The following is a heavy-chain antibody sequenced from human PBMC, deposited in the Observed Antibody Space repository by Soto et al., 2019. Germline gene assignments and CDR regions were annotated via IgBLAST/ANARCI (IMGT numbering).Heavy chain of an antibody. CDR2: INPNSGGT. CDR1: GYTFTGYY. CDR3: ARDLADGDLYYYYGMDV. D-gene: IGHD4-17*01. Sequence: QVQLVQSGAEVKKPGASVKVSCKASGYTFTGYYMHWVRQAPGQGLEWMGWINPNSGGTNYAQKFQGWVTMTRDTSISTAYMELSRLRSDDTAVYYCARDLADGDLYYYYGMDVWGQGTTVTVSS. J-gene: IGHJ6*02. V-gene: IGHV1-2*04.